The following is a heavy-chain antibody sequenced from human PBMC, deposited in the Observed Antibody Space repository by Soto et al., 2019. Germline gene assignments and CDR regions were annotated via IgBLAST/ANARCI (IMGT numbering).Heavy chain of an antibody. CDR3: ARVFGGYFDY. Sequence: SETLSLTCAVSGGSISSGGYSWSWIRQPPGKGLEWIGYIYHSGSTYYNPSLKSRVTISVDTSKNQFSLKLSSVTAADTAVYYCARVFGGYFDYWGQGTLVTVSS. CDR2: IYHSGST. CDR1: GGSISSGGYS. J-gene: IGHJ4*02. D-gene: IGHD3-10*01. V-gene: IGHV4-30-2*01.